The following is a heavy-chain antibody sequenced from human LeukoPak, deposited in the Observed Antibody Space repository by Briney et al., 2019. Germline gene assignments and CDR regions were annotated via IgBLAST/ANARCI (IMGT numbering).Heavy chain of an antibody. V-gene: IGHV3-7*01. D-gene: IGHD3-22*01. CDR2: LKWDGSET. CDR3: ATPRYYDSSGYNY. J-gene: IGHJ4*02. Sequence: PGGPLRLSCVASEFTVSNHWMTWVRQAPGKGLEWVANLKWDGSETYYVDSVKGRFTISRDNAKNSLYLQMNSLRAEDTAVYYCATPRYYDSSGYNYWGQGTLVTVSS. CDR1: EFTVSNHW.